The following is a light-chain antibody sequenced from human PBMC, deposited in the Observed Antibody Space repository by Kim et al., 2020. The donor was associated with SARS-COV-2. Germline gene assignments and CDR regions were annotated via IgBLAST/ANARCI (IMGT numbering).Light chain of an antibody. J-gene: IGKJ2*01. CDR1: QSVSSSY. Sequence: LSPGERATLSCRASQSVSSSYLDWCQQKPGQAPRLLIHGASSRANGIPDRFSGSGSGTDFSLTISRLEPEDFAVYYCQQYGSSPRTFGQGTKLEI. CDR2: GAS. CDR3: QQYGSSPRT. V-gene: IGKV3-20*01.